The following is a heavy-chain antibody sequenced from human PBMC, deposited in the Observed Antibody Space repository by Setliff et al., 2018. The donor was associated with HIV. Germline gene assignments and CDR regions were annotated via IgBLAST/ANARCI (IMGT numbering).Heavy chain of an antibody. CDR2: IYPIGSPDFPSGNT. J-gene: IGHJ3*02. V-gene: IGHV4-4*08. D-gene: IGHD2-15*01. Sequence: SETLSLTCTVSGGSISNYYWSWIRQPPGKGLEWIGYIYPIGSPDFPSGNTVYNPSFTSRLTLSLDTSKNQFSLKLTSVTAADAALYYCAPSKSFGGAFDIWGQGTMVTV. CDR3: APSKSFGGAFDI. CDR1: GGSISNYY.